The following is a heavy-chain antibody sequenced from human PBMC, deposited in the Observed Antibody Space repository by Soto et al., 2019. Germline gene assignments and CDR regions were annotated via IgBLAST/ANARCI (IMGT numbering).Heavy chain of an antibody. J-gene: IGHJ6*02. V-gene: IGHV4-59*01. CDR2: IYYSGST. D-gene: IGHD3-3*01. Sequence: SETLSLTCTVSGGSISSYYWSWIRQPPGKGLEWIGYIYYSGSTNYNPSLKSRVTISVDTSKNQFSLKLSSVTAADTAVYYCARDRGYYDFWGGSYYYYGMDVWGQGTTVTVSS. CDR3: ARDRGYYDFWGGSYYYYGMDV. CDR1: GGSISSYY.